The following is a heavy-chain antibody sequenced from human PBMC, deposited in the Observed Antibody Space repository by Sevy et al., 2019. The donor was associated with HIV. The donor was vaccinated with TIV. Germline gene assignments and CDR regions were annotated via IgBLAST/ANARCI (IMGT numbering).Heavy chain of an antibody. Sequence: ASVKVSCKASGYTFTSYGISWVRQAPGQGLEWMEWISAYNGNTNYAQKLQGRVTMTTDTSTSIAYMELRSLRSDDTAVYYCAAGYDDFWSGYYAFDIWGQGTMVTVSS. CDR2: ISAYNGNT. D-gene: IGHD3-3*01. J-gene: IGHJ3*02. CDR1: GYTFTSYG. CDR3: AAGYDDFWSGYYAFDI. V-gene: IGHV1-18*01.